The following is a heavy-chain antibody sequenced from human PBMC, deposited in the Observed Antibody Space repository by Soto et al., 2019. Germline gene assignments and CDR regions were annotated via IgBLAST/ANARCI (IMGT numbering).Heavy chain of an antibody. D-gene: IGHD3-16*01. CDR1: GGSISNYY. CDR2: VFNGGSP. CDR3: AGGGGIYYYYGMDV. J-gene: IGHJ6*02. Sequence: SETLSLTCTVSGGSISNYYWSWIRQPPGKGLEWIGYVFNGGSPNYNPSLKSRVTISLDTSKKQFSVNLRSVTAADTAVYYCAGGGGIYYYYGMDVWGQGTTVTVSS. V-gene: IGHV4-59*01.